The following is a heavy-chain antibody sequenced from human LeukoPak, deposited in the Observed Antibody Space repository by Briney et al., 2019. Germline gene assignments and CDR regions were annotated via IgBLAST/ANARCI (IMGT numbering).Heavy chain of an antibody. V-gene: IGHV3-7*01. CDR2: IREDGSET. Sequence: GGSLRLSCAASGFKFSSDRMSWVRQAPGKGLEWLANIREDGSETYYVDSVKGRFTISRDNAKNSLYLQMNSLRAEDTAVYYCARHSSGYSWGQGTLVTVSS. CDR3: ARHSSGYS. J-gene: IGHJ4*02. D-gene: IGHD3-22*01. CDR1: GFKFSSDR.